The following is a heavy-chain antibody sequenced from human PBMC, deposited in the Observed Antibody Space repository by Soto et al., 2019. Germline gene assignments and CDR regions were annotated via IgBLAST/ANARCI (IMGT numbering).Heavy chain of an antibody. CDR2: IYYSGST. CDR3: ARDETSRDGYNFSY. Sequence: PSETLSLTCTVSGGSISSYYWSWIRQPPGKGLEWIGYIYYSGSTNYNPSLKSRVTISVDTSKNQFSLKLSSVTAADTAVYYCARDETSRDGYNFSYWGQGTPVTVSS. V-gene: IGHV4-59*01. J-gene: IGHJ4*02. D-gene: IGHD5-12*01. CDR1: GGSISSYY.